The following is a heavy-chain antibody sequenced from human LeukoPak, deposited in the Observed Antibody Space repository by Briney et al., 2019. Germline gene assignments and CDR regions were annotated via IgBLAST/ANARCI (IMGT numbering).Heavy chain of an antibody. Sequence: SETLSLTCAVSGYSISSGYYWGWIRQPPGKGLEWIGSIYHSGSTYYNPSLKSRVTISVDTSNNQFSLKLSSVTAADTAVYYCAREGSRYFDWLPVIDYWGQGTLVTVSS. CDR1: GYSISSGYY. D-gene: IGHD3-9*01. V-gene: IGHV4-38-2*02. CDR3: AREGSRYFDWLPVIDY. J-gene: IGHJ4*02. CDR2: IYHSGST.